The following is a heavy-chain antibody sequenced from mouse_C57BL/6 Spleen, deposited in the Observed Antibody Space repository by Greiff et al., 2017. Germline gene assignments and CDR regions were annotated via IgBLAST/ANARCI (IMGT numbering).Heavy chain of an antibody. V-gene: IGHV1-26*01. CDR1: GYTFTDYY. CDR3: AIRVCNYYGSSPYYAMDY. Sequence: EVQLQQSGPELVKPGASVKISCKASGYTFTDYYMNWVKQSHGKSLEWIGDIIPNNGGTSYNQKFKGKATLTVDKSSSTSYMELRSLTSEDSAVYYCAIRVCNYYGSSPYYAMDYWGQGTSVTVSS. D-gene: IGHD1-1*01. CDR2: IIPNNGGT. J-gene: IGHJ4*01.